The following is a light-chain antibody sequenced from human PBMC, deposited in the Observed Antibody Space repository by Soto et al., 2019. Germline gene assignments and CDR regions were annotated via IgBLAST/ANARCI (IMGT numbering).Light chain of an antibody. J-gene: IGLJ1*01. Sequence: QSALTQPASGYGSPGQSITISCSGTTSDVGIVSWYQHHPGKAPKLMIHEVTKRPSGVSDRFSGSKSGNSASLTISGLQAEDEADYFCCSFGGSGYVFGTGTKVTVL. V-gene: IGLV2-23*02. CDR3: CSFGGSGYV. CDR1: TSDVGI. CDR2: EVT.